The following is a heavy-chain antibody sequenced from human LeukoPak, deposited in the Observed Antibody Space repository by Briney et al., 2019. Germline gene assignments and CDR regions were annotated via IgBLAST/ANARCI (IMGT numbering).Heavy chain of an antibody. CDR1: GFTFSSYG. CDR3: AKDVGDGYNLAGFDI. V-gene: IGHV3-30*18. Sequence: GGSLRLPCAASGFTFSSYGMHWVRQAPGKGLEWVAVISYDGSNKYYADSVKGRFTISRDNSKNTLYLQMNSLRAEDTAVYYCAKDVGDGYNLAGFDIWGQGTMVTVSS. J-gene: IGHJ3*02. D-gene: IGHD5-24*01. CDR2: ISYDGSNK.